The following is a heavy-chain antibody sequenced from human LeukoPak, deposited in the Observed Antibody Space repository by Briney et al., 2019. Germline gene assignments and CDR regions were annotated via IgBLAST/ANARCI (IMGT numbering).Heavy chain of an antibody. CDR2: IYTGGGT. CDR3: ARPRAAAGLGAFDI. Sequence: GGSLRLSCAASGFTVSSNSMSWVRQAPGKGLEWLSVIYTGGGTYYADSVKGRFAVSRDNSKNTLYLHMNTLRAEDTAVYYCARPRAAAGLGAFDIWGQGTMVTVS. J-gene: IGHJ3*02. CDR1: GFTVSSNS. V-gene: IGHV3-66*04. D-gene: IGHD6-13*01.